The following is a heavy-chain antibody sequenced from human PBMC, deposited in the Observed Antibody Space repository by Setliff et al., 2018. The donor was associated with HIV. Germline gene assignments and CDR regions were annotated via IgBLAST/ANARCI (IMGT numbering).Heavy chain of an antibody. J-gene: IGHJ4*02. Sequence: SETLSLTCTVSGGSIDSGSYYWTWIRQPAGKAPEWIGRIYTTGITDYSPSLKSRVAISLETSKSHFSLTLRSVTAADTAIYYCAREPWAKIRGGTFDSWGQGIRVTVS. CDR1: GGSIDSGSYY. D-gene: IGHD3-10*01. CDR3: AREPWAKIRGGTFDS. CDR2: IYTTGIT. V-gene: IGHV4-61*02.